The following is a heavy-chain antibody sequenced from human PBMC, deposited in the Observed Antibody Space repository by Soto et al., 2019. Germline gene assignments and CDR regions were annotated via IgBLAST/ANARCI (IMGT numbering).Heavy chain of an antibody. CDR1: GLTFGHYW. CDR3: AGELELVDGFDH. D-gene: IGHD6-13*01. Sequence: EVQMLQSGGGMVQPGGSLRLSCVGSGLTFGHYWMSWVRQAPGKGLEWVANIKIDGSEKYDVDSVKGRFATSRDNAKIAVFLHLNSLRTEDTAVYYCAGELELVDGFDHWGQGRRVSVSP. CDR2: IKIDGSEK. J-gene: IGHJ4*02. V-gene: IGHV3-7*03.